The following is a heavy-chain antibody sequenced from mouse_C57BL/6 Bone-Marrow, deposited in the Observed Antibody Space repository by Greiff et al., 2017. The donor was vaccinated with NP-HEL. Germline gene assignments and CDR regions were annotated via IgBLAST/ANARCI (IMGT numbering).Heavy chain of an antibody. D-gene: IGHD2-2*01. CDR3: AIWLPHFDY. CDR1: GYTFTSYW. J-gene: IGHJ2*01. CDR2: IDPSDSYT. V-gene: IGHV1-69*01. Sequence: QVQLKQPGAELVMPGASVKLSCKASGYTFTSYWMHWVKQRPGQGLEWIGEIDPSDSYTNYNQKFKGKSTLTVDKSSSTAYMQLSSLTSEDSAVYYCAIWLPHFDYWGQGTTLTVSS.